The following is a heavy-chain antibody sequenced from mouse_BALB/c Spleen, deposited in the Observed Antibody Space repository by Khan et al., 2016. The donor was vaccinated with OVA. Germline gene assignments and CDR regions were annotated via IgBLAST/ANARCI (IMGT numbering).Heavy chain of an antibody. CDR2: IHYSGST. D-gene: IGHD3-3*01. V-gene: IGHV3-2*02. Sequence: EVQLQESGPGLVKPSQSLSLTCTVTGYSITSDYAWNWIRQFPGNKLEWMGYIHYSGSTSYIPSLKSRISITRDTSKNQFFLHLNSVTSEDTATSYCARGRAYWGQGTLFTVSA. CDR3: ARGRAY. CDR1: GYSITSDYA. J-gene: IGHJ3*01.